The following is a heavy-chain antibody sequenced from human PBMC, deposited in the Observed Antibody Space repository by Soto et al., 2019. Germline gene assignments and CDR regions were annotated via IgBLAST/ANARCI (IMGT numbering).Heavy chain of an antibody. D-gene: IGHD3-22*01. CDR1: GFTFSSYA. CDR3: ARDADYYDSSGYFGY. CDR2: ISYDGSNK. V-gene: IGHV3-30-3*01. J-gene: IGHJ4*02. Sequence: QVQLVESGGGVVQPGRSLRLSCAASGFTFSSYAMHWVRQAPGKGLEWVAVISYDGSNKYYADSVKGRFTISRDNSKNTLYLQMNSLRAEDTAVYYCARDADYYDSSGYFGYWGQGTLVTVSS.